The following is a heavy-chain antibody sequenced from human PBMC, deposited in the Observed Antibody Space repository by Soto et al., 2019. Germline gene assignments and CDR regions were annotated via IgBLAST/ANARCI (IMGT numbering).Heavy chain of an antibody. V-gene: IGHV3-23*01. J-gene: IGHJ4*02. CDR2: ISGSGGST. CDR1: GFTFSSYA. Sequence: GGSLRLSCAASGFTFSSYAMSWVRQAPGKGLEWVSAISGSGGSTYYADSVKGRFTISRDNSKNTLYLQMNSLRAEDTAVYYCAKGPRYCSGGSCSPTFNYWGQGTQVTVSS. D-gene: IGHD2-15*01. CDR3: AKGPRYCSGGSCSPTFNY.